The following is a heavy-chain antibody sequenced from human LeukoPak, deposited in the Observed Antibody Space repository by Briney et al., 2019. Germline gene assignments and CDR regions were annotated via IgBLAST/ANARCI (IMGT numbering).Heavy chain of an antibody. Sequence: SETLSLTCAVYGGSFSGYYWSWIRQPPGKGLEWIGEINHSGSTNYNPSLKSRVTISVDTSKSQFSLKLSSVTAADTAVYYCARGAAASDKFGLWGQGTLVTVSS. CDR2: INHSGST. CDR3: ARGAAASDKFGL. V-gene: IGHV4-34*01. CDR1: GGSFSGYY. D-gene: IGHD6-13*01. J-gene: IGHJ4*02.